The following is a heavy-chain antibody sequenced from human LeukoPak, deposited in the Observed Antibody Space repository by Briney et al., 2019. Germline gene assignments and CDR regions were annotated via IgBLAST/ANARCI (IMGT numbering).Heavy chain of an antibody. J-gene: IGHJ4*02. D-gene: IGHD3-10*01. CDR1: GFTFSSYA. CDR3: AKLVGAWFGGLFDDY. Sequence: GGSLRLSCAASGFTFSSYAMSWVRQAPGKGLEWVSAISGSGGSTYYADSVKGQFTISRDNSKNTLYLQMNSLRAEDTAVYYCAKLVGAWFGGLFDDYWGQGTLVTVSS. CDR2: ISGSGGST. V-gene: IGHV3-23*01.